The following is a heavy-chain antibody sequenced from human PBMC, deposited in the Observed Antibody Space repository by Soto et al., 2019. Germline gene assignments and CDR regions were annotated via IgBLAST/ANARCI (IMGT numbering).Heavy chain of an antibody. J-gene: IGHJ6*02. CDR2: ISYDGSNK. Sequence: PXESLRLSCAASGSTFSSYGMHWVRQAPGKGLEWVAVISYDGSNKYYADSVKGRFTISRDNSKNTLYLQMNSLRAEDTAVYYCAKDDFWSGFGVDVWGQGTTVTVSS. V-gene: IGHV3-30*18. D-gene: IGHD3-3*01. CDR1: GSTFSSYG. CDR3: AKDDFWSGFGVDV.